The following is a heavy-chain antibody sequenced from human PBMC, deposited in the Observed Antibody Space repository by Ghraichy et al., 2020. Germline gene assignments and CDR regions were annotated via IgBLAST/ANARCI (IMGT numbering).Heavy chain of an antibody. Sequence: GGSLRLSCSASGFTFDNYAMHWVRQAPGKGLEWVSSISWNSASIGYVDSVKGRFTISRDNAKNSLYLQMNSLRGEDTALYYCAKDMRDGSGTNYYYYYGLDVWGQGTTVTVSS. D-gene: IGHD3-10*01. V-gene: IGHV3-9*01. CDR2: ISWNSASI. J-gene: IGHJ6*02. CDR3: AKDMRDGSGTNYYYYYGLDV. CDR1: GFTFDNYA.